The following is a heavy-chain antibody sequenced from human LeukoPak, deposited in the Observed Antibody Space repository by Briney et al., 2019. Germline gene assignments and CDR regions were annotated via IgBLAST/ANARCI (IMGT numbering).Heavy chain of an antibody. CDR3: GRKAGDCGGGSCYSIDY. D-gene: IGHD2-15*01. V-gene: IGHV1-69*05. Sequence: GSSVKVSCKAFGGSFSSEAISWVRQAPGQGLEWMGGIIPIFGTANYAQKFQGRVTITTDESTSTAYMEVSSLRSEDTAVYYCGRKAGDCGGGSCYSIDYWGQGTLVTVPS. CDR2: IIPIFGTA. CDR1: GGSFSSEA. J-gene: IGHJ4*02.